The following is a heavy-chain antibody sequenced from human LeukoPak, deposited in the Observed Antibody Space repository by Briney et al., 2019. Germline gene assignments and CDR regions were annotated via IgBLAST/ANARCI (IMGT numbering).Heavy chain of an antibody. CDR1: GFTFSSYW. J-gene: IGHJ4*02. V-gene: IGHV3-7*01. CDR2: IVQDGGEK. Sequence: GGSLRLSCEASGFTFSSYWMTWVRQAPGKGLEWVANIVQDGGEKHYVDSVKGRFTISRDNAKNPLYLQMNSLRDEDTALYYCARHRIHSLDYWGQGTLVTVSS. CDR3: ARHRIHSLDY.